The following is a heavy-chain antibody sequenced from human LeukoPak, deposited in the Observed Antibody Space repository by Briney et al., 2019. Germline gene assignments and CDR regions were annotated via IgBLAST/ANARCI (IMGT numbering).Heavy chain of an antibody. V-gene: IGHV3-30*04. J-gene: IGHJ4*02. CDR1: GFTFSHYA. Sequence: GRSLRLSCTASGFTFSHYAIHWVRQAPGKVLEWVTVISYDGSTKQYVESVRGRFSVSRDNSKNVVYLQMNSLRSEDTAVYYCARRLARGSDYWGQGALVTVSS. D-gene: IGHD3-10*01. CDR3: ARRLARGSDY. CDR2: ISYDGSTK.